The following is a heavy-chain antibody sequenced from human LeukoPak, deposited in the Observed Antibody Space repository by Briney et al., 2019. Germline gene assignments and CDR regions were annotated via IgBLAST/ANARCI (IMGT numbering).Heavy chain of an antibody. CDR2: IYYSGST. CDR1: GGSISSYY. D-gene: IGHD2-2*03. J-gene: IGHJ6*02. V-gene: IGHV4-59*01. CDR3: ARDSFGGYCSSTSCSPYYYYGMDV. Sequence: PSETLSLTCTVSGGSISSYYWSWIRQPPGKGLEWIGYIYYSGSTNYNPSLKSRVTISVDTSKNQFSLKLSSVTAADTAVYYCARDSFGGYCSSTSCSPYYYYGMDVWGQGTTVTVSS.